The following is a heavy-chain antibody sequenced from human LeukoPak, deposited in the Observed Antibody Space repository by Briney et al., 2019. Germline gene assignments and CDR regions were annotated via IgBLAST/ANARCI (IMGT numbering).Heavy chain of an antibody. Sequence: SETLSLTCTVSGGSISSYYWNWIRQPPGKGLEWIGYISYSGNTIHSPSLKSRVTVSVDSSLNQFSLKLTSVTAADTAVYYCARGSYYDHGMDVWGQGTTVTVSS. V-gene: IGHV4-59*01. J-gene: IGHJ6*02. CDR3: ARGSYYDHGMDV. D-gene: IGHD3-22*01. CDR2: ISYSGNT. CDR1: GGSISSYY.